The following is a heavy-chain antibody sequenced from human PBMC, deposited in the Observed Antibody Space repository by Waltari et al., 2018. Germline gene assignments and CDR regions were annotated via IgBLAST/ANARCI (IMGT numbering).Heavy chain of an antibody. CDR3: ATMIVVVTRGYYFDY. Sequence: QVQLQGSGPGLVKPSETLSLTCTVSGYSISSGYYWGWIRPPPGKGLEWIGSIYHSGSTYYNPSLKSRVTISVDTSKNQFSLKLSSVTAADTAVYYCATMIVVVTRGYYFDYWGQGTLVTVSS. V-gene: IGHV4-38-2*02. J-gene: IGHJ4*02. CDR2: IYHSGST. D-gene: IGHD3-22*01. CDR1: GYSISSGYY.